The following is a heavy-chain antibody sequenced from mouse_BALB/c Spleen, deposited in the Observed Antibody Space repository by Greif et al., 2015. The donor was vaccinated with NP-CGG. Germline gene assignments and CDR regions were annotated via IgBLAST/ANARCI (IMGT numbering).Heavy chain of an antibody. D-gene: IGHD1-1*01. Sequence: VQLKQSGPELVKPGASMKISCKASGYSFTGYTMNWVKQSHGKNLEWIGLINPYNGGTSYNQKFKGKATLTVDKSSSTAYMELLSLTSEDSAVYYCARDYYGSSYYFDYWGQGTTLTVSS. CDR1: GYSFTGYT. CDR2: INPYNGGT. J-gene: IGHJ2*01. CDR3: ARDYYGSSYYFDY. V-gene: IGHV1-18*01.